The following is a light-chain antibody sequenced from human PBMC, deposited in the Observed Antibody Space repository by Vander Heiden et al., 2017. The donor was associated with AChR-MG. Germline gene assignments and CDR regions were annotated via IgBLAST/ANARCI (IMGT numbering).Light chain of an antibody. CDR1: QSLLHSNGYNY. CDR3: MQALQTPRT. CDR2: LGS. J-gene: IGKJ3*01. Sequence: SVMTQSPLSLPVTAGEPASISCRSSQSLLHSNGYNYLDWYLQKPGQSPQLLIYLGSNRASGVPDRFSGSGSGTDFTLKISRVEAEDVGVYYCMQALQTPRTFGPGTKVDIK. V-gene: IGKV2-28*01.